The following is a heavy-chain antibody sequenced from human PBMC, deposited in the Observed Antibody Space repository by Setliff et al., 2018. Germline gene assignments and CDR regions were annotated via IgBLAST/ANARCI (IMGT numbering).Heavy chain of an antibody. CDR2: IFSDGTT. Sequence: TSETLSLTCAVYGDSFSDYYWSWIRQSPGTGLEWIGYIFSDGTTYYNPSLKSRVAMSVDTSKKQFSLSLSAVTAADTAKYYCARAPLDYSSRAFDFWGQGTMFTVSS. V-gene: IGHV4-59*01. CDR1: GDSFSDYY. J-gene: IGHJ3*01. D-gene: IGHD2-15*01. CDR3: ARAPLDYSSRAFDF.